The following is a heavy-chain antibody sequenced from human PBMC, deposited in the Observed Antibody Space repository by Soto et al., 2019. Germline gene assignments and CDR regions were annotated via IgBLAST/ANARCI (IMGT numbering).Heavy chain of an antibody. D-gene: IGHD6-6*01. CDR3: ASQYSSSSGVDF. CDR1: GGSISSGGYY. J-gene: IGHJ4*02. V-gene: IGHV4-31*03. CDR2: IYYSGST. Sequence: SETLSLTCTVSGGSISSGGYYWSWIRQHPGKGLEWIGYIYYSGSTYYIPSLKSRVTISVDTSKNQFSLKLSSVTAADTAVYYCASQYSSSSGVDFWCQGTLVTVSS.